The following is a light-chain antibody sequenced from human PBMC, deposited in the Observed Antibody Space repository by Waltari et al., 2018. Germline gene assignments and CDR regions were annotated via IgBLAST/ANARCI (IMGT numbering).Light chain of an antibody. J-gene: IGKJ2*01. CDR3: QQYYDTPYT. Sequence: DIVMTQSPDSLPVSLGERATINCKSRRSVLYNSNNKNYLAGYQQKPGQPPKLLIYWASTRESGVPDRFSGSGSGTDFTLTISTLQAEDVAVYYCQQYYDTPYTFGQGTKLEIK. V-gene: IGKV4-1*01. CDR1: RSVLYNSNNKNY. CDR2: WAS.